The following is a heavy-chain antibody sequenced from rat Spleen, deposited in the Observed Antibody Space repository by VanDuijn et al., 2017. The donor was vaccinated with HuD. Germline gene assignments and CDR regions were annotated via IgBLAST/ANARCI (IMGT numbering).Heavy chain of an antibody. J-gene: IGHJ3*01. D-gene: IGHD1-7*01. CDR3: TRHDYHGVTPNWFAH. V-gene: IGHV5-46*01. CDR2: ISSGGDDT. CDR1: GFIFSSFP. Sequence: EVKLVESGGGLVQPGRSLKLSCAASGFIFSSFPMAWVRQAPTRGLEWVATISSGGDDTAYRDSVKGRFTLSRDNAKSTLYLQMDSLTPEDTTTYYSTRHDYHGVTPNWFAHRGQPPLVTVS.